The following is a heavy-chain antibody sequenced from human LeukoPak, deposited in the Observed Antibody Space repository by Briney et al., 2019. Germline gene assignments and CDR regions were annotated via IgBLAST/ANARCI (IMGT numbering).Heavy chain of an antibody. J-gene: IGHJ6*03. CDR1: GYTFTGYY. D-gene: IGHD5-18*01. CDR2: INPNSGGT. V-gene: IGHV1-2*02. Sequence: ASVKVSCKASGYTFTGYYMHWVRQAPGRGLEWMGWINPNSGGTNYAQKFQGRVTMTRDTSISTAYMELSRLRSDDTAVYYCARVGYSYGQAAYYYYYMDVWGKGATVTVSS. CDR3: ARVGYSYGQAAYYYYYMDV.